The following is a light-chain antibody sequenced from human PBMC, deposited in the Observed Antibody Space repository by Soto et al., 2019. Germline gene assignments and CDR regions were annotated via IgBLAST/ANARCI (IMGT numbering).Light chain of an antibody. CDR2: DVS. J-gene: IGLJ1*01. V-gene: IGLV2-14*03. CDR3: SSYSTSGALYV. CDR1: SSDIGVYNL. Sequence: QSALTQPASVSGSPGQSITISCTGTSSDIGVYNLVSWYRQNPGKVPKLIIYDVSNRPSGVSNRFSGSKSGNTASLTISGLQAEDEADYYCSSYSTSGALYVFGTGTKVTV.